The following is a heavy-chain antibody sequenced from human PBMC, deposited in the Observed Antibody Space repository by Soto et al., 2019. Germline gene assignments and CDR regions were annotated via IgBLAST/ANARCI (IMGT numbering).Heavy chain of an antibody. V-gene: IGHV3-48*01. CDR1: GFTFIWYS. J-gene: IGHJ6*02. D-gene: IGHD5-12*01. CDR3: ARDVYSGTWTTEEDV. Sequence: EVQLVESGGGLVQPGGSLRLSCAASGFTFIWYSMNWVRQAPGKGLEWIAYISGSSSTIKYADSVKGRFTISRDNAKNLLFLQMSSLRAEDTAVYFCARDVYSGTWTTEEDVWGQGTTVTVSS. CDR2: ISGSSSTI.